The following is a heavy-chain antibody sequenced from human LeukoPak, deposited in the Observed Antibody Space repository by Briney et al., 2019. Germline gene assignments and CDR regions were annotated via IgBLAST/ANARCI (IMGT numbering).Heavy chain of an antibody. V-gene: IGHV4-59*01. D-gene: IGHD2-21*01. Sequence: NPSETLSLTCSVSGGSISSYYWSWIRQPPGKGLEWIGYIYYSGSTNYNPSLKSRVTISVDTSKNQFSLKLSSVTAADTAVYYCARDSPRFQNFDYWGQGTLVTVSS. J-gene: IGHJ4*02. CDR3: ARDSPRFQNFDY. CDR2: IYYSGST. CDR1: GGSISSYY.